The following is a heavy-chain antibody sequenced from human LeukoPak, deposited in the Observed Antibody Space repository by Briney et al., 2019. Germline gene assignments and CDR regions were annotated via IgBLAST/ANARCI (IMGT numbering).Heavy chain of an antibody. CDR1: GFTFSNYL. CDR2: ISHSGSSI. Sequence: GGSLRLSCVASGFTFSNYLMNWVRQAPGKGLEWVSGISHSGSSIYYADSVKGRFTISRDNSKNTLYLHMDRLRVEDTAVYYCAMALDYWGQGTLVTVSS. V-gene: IGHV3-23*01. CDR3: AMALDY. J-gene: IGHJ4*02.